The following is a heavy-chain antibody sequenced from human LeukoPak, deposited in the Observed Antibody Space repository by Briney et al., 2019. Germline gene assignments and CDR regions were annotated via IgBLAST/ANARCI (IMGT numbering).Heavy chain of an antibody. J-gene: IGHJ4*02. CDR1: GFTFSSYA. Sequence: PGGSLRLSCAASGFTFSSYALHWVRQAPGKGLEWVAVISYDGSNKYYADSVKGRFTISRDNSKNTLYLEMNSLRPEDTAVYYCARNRRCLQYSDYWGQGTLVTVSS. CDR2: ISYDGSNK. D-gene: IGHD5-24*01. CDR3: ARNRRCLQYSDY. V-gene: IGHV3-30*04.